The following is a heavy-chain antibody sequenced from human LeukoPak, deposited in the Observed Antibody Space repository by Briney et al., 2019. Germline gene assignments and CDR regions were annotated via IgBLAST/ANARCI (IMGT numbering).Heavy chain of an antibody. V-gene: IGHV3-48*03. Sequence: GGSLRLSCAASGFTFSSYEMNWVRQAPGKGLEWVSYISSSGSTIYYADSVKGRFTISRDNAKNSLYLQMNSLRAEDTAVYYCARASYYYDSSGYFPPEHFGYWGQGTLVTVSS. CDR1: GFTFSSYE. CDR3: ARASYYYDSSGYFPPEHFGY. CDR2: ISSSGSTI. D-gene: IGHD3-22*01. J-gene: IGHJ4*02.